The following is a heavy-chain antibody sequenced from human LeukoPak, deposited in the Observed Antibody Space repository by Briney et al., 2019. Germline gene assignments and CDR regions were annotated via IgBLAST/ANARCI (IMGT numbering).Heavy chain of an antibody. J-gene: IGHJ4*02. Sequence: RGSLRLSCAASGFTFSSYAMHWVRQAPGKGLEWVAVISYDGSNKYYADSVKGRFTISRDNSKNTLYLQMNSLSAEDTAVYYCARVPDGSGSYRFDYWGQGTLVTVSS. CDR1: GFTFSSYA. D-gene: IGHD3-10*01. V-gene: IGHV3-30*04. CDR3: ARVPDGSGSYRFDY. CDR2: ISYDGSNK.